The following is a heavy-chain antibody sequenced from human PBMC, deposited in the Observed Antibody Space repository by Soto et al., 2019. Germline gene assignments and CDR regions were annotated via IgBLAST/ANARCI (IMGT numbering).Heavy chain of an antibody. Sequence: QVQLQQWGAGLLKPSETLSLTCAVNTESFSNYYWSWIRQPPGKGLEWVGEINDSGNTNYSPSLKGRVTISVDTSKNQFSLKLASVTAADPAIYYCVGGRGRLVGFDYWGQGTLVTVSS. CDR1: TESFSNYY. CDR3: VGGRGRLVGFDY. V-gene: IGHV4-34*01. J-gene: IGHJ4*02. CDR2: INDSGNT. D-gene: IGHD2-8*02.